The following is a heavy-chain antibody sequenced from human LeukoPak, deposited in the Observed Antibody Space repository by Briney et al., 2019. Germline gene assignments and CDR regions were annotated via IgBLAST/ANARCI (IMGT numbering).Heavy chain of an antibody. CDR1: GFTFSNYA. CDR3: AKHVWTSVWFFDY. V-gene: IGHV3-23*01. CDR2: ISGSGGQK. J-gene: IGHJ4*02. D-gene: IGHD6-19*01. Sequence: GGSLRLSCAASGFTFSNYALSWVRQAPGKGLEWVSLISGSGGQKDYADSVKGRFTISRDNSGNTLNLQMDSLKAKDTAVYYCAKHVWTSVWFFDYWGQGTLVTVSS.